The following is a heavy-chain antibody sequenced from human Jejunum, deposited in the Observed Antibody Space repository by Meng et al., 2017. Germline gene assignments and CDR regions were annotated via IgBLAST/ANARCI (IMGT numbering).Heavy chain of an antibody. Sequence: QVQLQESGPGLVRPSETLSLLCPVSGGSVSSAGYQWGWIRQPPGKGLEWIGYASTNYNPSLKSRVTISLDTSKNQFSLKLSSVTAADTAVYYCARDHWGSLDYWGQGILVTVSS. D-gene: IGHD7-27*01. CDR3: ARDHWGSLDY. CDR2: AST. V-gene: IGHV4-61*08. CDR1: GGSVSSAGYQ. J-gene: IGHJ4*02.